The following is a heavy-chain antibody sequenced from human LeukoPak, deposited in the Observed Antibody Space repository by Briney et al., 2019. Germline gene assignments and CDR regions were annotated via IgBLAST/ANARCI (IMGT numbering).Heavy chain of an antibody. CDR3: ARGLGGHSSPGYGMDV. Sequence: SETLSLTCTVSGGSISSYSWTWIRQPPGKGLEWIGYIYYSGSTNYNPSLKSRVTISVDTSKYQFSLMLSSVTAADTAVYYCARGLGGHSSPGYGMDVWGQGTTVTVSS. CDR2: IYYSGST. V-gene: IGHV4-59*01. CDR1: GGSISSYS. D-gene: IGHD5-18*01. J-gene: IGHJ6*02.